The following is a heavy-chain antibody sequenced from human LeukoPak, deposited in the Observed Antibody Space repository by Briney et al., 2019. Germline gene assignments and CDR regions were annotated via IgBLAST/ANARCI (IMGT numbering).Heavy chain of an antibody. V-gene: IGHV4-39*02. CDR3: ARDLEGGWFDP. J-gene: IGHJ5*02. CDR1: GGSIDSSSYY. Sequence: MPSETLSLTCAVSGGSIDSSSYYWGWIRQPPGKGLEWIGSIFRTGSTYYSASLKSRVSISVDTSKNHIALKLSSVTAADTAVYYCARDLEGGWFDPWGQGTLVTVSS. CDR2: IFRTGST.